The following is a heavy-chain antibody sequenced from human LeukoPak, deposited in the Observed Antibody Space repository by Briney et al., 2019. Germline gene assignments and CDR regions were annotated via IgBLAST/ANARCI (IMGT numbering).Heavy chain of an antibody. CDR1: GFAYNYA. D-gene: IGHD6-19*01. V-gene: IGHV3-23*01. Sequence: GGSLRLSCAASGFAYNYAMSWVRQAPGKGLEWVSGISGSGDDTYYAASVKGRFTISRDNSKNTLYLQMNSLRAEDTAVYYCAKDVAPDSGWDLDYWGQGTLVTVSS. CDR3: AKDVAPDSGWDLDY. J-gene: IGHJ4*02. CDR2: ISGSGDDT.